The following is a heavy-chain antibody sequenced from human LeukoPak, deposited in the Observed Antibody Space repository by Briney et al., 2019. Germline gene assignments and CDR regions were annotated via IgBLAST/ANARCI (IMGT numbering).Heavy chain of an antibody. J-gene: IGHJ1*01. Sequence: SETLSLTCAVYGGSFSGYYWSWIRQPPGKGLEWIGEINHSGSTYYNPSLKSRVTISVDTSKNQFSLKLSSVTAADTAVYYCARGGIVVVVAAPGTGYFQHWGQGTLVTVSS. CDR2: INHSGST. D-gene: IGHD2-15*01. CDR3: ARGGIVVVVAAPGTGYFQH. CDR1: GGSFSGYY. V-gene: IGHV4-34*01.